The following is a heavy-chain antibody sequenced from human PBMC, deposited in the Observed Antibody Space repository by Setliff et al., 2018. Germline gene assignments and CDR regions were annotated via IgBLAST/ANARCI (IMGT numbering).Heavy chain of an antibody. J-gene: IGHJ3*02. CDR3: TFARDGYDVFDI. V-gene: IGHV3-73*01. CDR2: IRGRTDNYAT. CDR1: GFSFSGSA. Sequence: PGGSLSLSCAASGFSFSGSAVYWVRQASVKGLEWIGRIRGRTDNYATAYAASVRGRFTISRDDSKNTAYLQRNSLKTEDTAVYYCTFARDGYDVFDIWGQGTMVTVSS. D-gene: IGHD5-18*01.